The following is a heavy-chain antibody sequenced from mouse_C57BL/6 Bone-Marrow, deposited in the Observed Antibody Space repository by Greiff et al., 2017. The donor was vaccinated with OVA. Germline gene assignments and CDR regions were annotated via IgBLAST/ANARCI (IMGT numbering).Heavy chain of an antibody. CDR1: GYTFTSYW. D-gene: IGHD4-1*01. J-gene: IGHJ2*01. CDR2: IDPSDSYT. V-gene: IGHV1-59*01. CDR3: ARWNWGDY. Sequence: VQLQQSGAELVRPGTSVKLSCKASGYTFTSYWMHWVTQRPGQGLEWIGVIDPSDSYTNYNQKFKGKATLTVNTSSSTAYMQLSSLASEDSAVYYCARWNWGDYWGQGTTLTVSS.